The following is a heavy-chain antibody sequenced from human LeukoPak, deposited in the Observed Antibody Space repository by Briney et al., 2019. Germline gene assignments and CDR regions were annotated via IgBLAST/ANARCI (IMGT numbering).Heavy chain of an antibody. V-gene: IGHV3-30*14. D-gene: IGHD3-22*01. Sequence: GGSLRLSCAASGFTFSSYAMHWVRQAPGKGLEWVAVISYDGSNKYYADSVKGRFTISRDNSKNTLYLQMNSLRAEDTAVYYCARSYDSSGYYAFDIWGQGTMVTVSS. CDR1: GFTFSSYA. J-gene: IGHJ3*02. CDR2: ISYDGSNK. CDR3: ARSYDSSGYYAFDI.